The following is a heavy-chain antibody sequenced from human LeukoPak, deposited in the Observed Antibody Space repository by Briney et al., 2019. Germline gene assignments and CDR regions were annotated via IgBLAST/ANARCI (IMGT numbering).Heavy chain of an antibody. V-gene: IGHV4-39*07. D-gene: IGHD5-18*01. CDR2: IYYSGST. CDR1: GGSISSSSYY. Sequence: PSETLSLTCTVSGGSISSSSYYWGWIRQPPGKGLEWIGSIYYSGSTYYNPSLKSRVTISVDTSKNQFSLKLSSVTAADTAVYYCARDGTRGYSYGWYYWGQGTLVTVSS. CDR3: ARDGTRGYSYGWYY. J-gene: IGHJ4*02.